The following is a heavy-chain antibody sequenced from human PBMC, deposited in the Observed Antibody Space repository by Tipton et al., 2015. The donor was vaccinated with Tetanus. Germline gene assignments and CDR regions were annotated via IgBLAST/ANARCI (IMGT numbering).Heavy chain of an antibody. V-gene: IGHV3-11*01. CDR2: ISSSGSTI. D-gene: IGHD3-22*01. J-gene: IGHJ4*02. CDR3: AREGGFHYYDSSGYYQTDY. CDR1: GFTFSDYY. Sequence: SLRLSCAASGFTFSDYYMSWIRQAPGKGLEWVSYISSSGSTIYYADSVKGRFTISRDNAKNSLYLQMNSLRAEDTAVYYCAREGGFHYYDSSGYYQTDYWGQGTLVTVSS.